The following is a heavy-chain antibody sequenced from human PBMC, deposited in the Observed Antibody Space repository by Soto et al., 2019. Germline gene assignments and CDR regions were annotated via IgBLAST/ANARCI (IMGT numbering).Heavy chain of an antibody. D-gene: IGHD4-17*01. J-gene: IGHJ3*02. CDR3: AHRREVTVTVTDDPASDFDI. Sequence: QITLKESGPTLVKPTQTLTLTCTFSGFSLSTSGVGVGWIRQPPGKALEWLALIYLDDDKRYSPSLKGRFTITKDTSKNQVVLTMTNMDPVDTATYYCAHRREVTVTVTDDPASDFDIWGQGTMVTVSS. CDR2: IYLDDDK. V-gene: IGHV2-5*02. CDR1: GFSLSTSGVG.